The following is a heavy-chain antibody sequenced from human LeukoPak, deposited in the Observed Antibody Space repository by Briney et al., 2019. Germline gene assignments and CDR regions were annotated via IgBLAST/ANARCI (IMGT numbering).Heavy chain of an antibody. CDR2: IYYSGST. CDR3: ARQGSGTLYYCYYMDV. CDR1: GFTFSNAW. Sequence: GSLRLSCTASGFTFSNAWMSWIRQPPGKGLEWIGSIYYSGSTYYNPSLKSRVTISVDTSKNQFSLKLSSVTAADTAVYYCARQGSGTLYYCYYMDVWGKGTTVTISS. V-gene: IGHV4-39*01. J-gene: IGHJ6*03.